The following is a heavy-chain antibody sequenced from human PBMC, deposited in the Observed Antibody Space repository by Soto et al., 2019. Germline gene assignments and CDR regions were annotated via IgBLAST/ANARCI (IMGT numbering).Heavy chain of an antibody. Sequence: PGGSLRLSCAASGFTFSSYSVNWVRQAPGKGLEWVSSISSSSSYIYYADSVKGRFTISRDNAKNSLYLQMNSLRAEDTAVYYCARDYGVVVPAAPLYPGMDVWGQGTTVTVSS. CDR3: ARDYGVVVPAAPLYPGMDV. CDR2: ISSSSSYI. CDR1: GFTFSSYS. J-gene: IGHJ6*02. V-gene: IGHV3-21*01. D-gene: IGHD2-2*01.